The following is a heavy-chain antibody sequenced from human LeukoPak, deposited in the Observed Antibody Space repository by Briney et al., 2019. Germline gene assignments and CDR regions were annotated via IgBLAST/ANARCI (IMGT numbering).Heavy chain of an antibody. J-gene: IGHJ6*02. V-gene: IGHV1-69*01. Sequence: SVKVSCKASGGTFSSYAISWVRQAPGQGLEWMGGIIPIFGTANYAQKFQGRVTITADESTSTAYMELSSLRSEDTAVYYCARRGGGYSYGYYYGMDVWGQGTTVTVSS. CDR3: ARRGGGYSYGYYYGMDV. D-gene: IGHD5-18*01. CDR1: GGTFSSYA. CDR2: IIPIFGTA.